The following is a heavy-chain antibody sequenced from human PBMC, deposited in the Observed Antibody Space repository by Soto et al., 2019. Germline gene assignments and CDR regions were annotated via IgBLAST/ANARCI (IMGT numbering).Heavy chain of an antibody. D-gene: IGHD3-16*01. CDR3: ANWPLGG. J-gene: IGHJ4*02. Sequence: EVQLVESGGGLVQPGGSLRLSCAASGFTFSSYWMHWVRQAPGKGLVWVSRIDTDGTSPAYADSVKGRFTISRDNAKNTVYLQMNSLRADDTAVYYCANWPLGGWGRGTLVTVSS. CDR2: IDTDGTSP. CDR1: GFTFSSYW. V-gene: IGHV3-74*01.